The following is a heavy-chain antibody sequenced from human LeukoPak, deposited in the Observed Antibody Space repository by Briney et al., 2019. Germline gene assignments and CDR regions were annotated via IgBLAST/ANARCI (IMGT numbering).Heavy chain of an antibody. CDR1: GFTVSNYY. D-gene: IGHD4-11*01. Sequence: QTGGSLRLSCAASGFTVSNYYMSWVRQAPGKGLEWVSAISGSGGSTYYADSVKGRFTISRDNSKNTLYLQMNSLRAEDTAVYYCAKDHDSNYVGLYFDYWGQGTLVTVSS. J-gene: IGHJ4*02. V-gene: IGHV3-23*01. CDR3: AKDHDSNYVGLYFDY. CDR2: ISGSGGST.